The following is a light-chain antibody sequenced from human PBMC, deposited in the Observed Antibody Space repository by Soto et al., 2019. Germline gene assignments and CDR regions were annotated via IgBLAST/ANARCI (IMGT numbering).Light chain of an antibody. J-gene: IGKJ1*01. V-gene: IGKV3-11*01. CDR2: GAS. CDR1: QSVGSN. Sequence: EILLTQSPATLPVSPGERATLSCRASQSVGSNLAWFQQKPGQAPRLLIYGASTRATGIPARFSGSGSGTDFTLTISSLQPEDFAVYYCQQRSNWPRTFGQGTKVDIK. CDR3: QQRSNWPRT.